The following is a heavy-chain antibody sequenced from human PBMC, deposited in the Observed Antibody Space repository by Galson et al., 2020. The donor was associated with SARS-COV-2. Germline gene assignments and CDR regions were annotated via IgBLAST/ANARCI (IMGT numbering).Heavy chain of an antibody. D-gene: IGHD5-12*01. CDR2: IYYSGST. J-gene: IGHJ4*02. CDR1: GGSISSYY. V-gene: IGHV4-59*01. Sequence: ETSETLSLTCTVSGGSISSYYWSWIRQPPGKGLEWIGYIYYSGSTNYNPSLKSRVTISVDTSKNQFSLKLSSVTAADTAVYYCARVRKGWLQSTYYFDYWGQGTLVTVSS. CDR3: ARVRKGWLQSTYYFDY.